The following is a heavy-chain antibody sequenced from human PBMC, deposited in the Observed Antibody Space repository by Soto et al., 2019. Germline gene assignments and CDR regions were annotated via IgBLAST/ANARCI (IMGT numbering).Heavy chain of an antibody. D-gene: IGHD1-26*01. V-gene: IGHV4-61*08. CDR3: ARIVVGVTTDS. CDR1: GDSVSSDGYF. CDR2: MSYAGDT. Sequence: QVQLRESGPGLLKPSETLSLTCTVSGDSVSSDGYFWTWVRQPPGKGLEWIAYMSYAGDTNYNHRLKSRVTISVDTSRNQFSLKVRSVSAADTAMYFCARIVVGVTTDSWGQGTLVTVSS. J-gene: IGHJ4*02.